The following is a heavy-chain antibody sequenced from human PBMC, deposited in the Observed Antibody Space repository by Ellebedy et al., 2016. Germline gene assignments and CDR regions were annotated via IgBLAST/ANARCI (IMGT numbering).Heavy chain of an antibody. Sequence: GGSLRLSCAASGFTFNSYSMNWVRQAPGKGLEWVSSISSSSSYIYYADSMKGRFTISRDHAKNSLYLQMNSLRAEDTAVYYCARAWGDSSGPFDYWGQGTLVTVSS. D-gene: IGHD6-19*01. V-gene: IGHV3-21*01. CDR3: ARAWGDSSGPFDY. CDR2: ISSSSSYI. CDR1: GFTFNSYS. J-gene: IGHJ4*02.